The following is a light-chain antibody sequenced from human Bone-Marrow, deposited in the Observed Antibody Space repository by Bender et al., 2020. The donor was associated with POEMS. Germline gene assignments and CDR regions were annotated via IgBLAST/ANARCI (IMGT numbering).Light chain of an antibody. CDR1: SSNIGTNP. CDR3: AAWADSLNGWV. CDR2: INN. V-gene: IGLV1-44*01. J-gene: IGLJ3*02. Sequence: QSVLTQPPSASGTPGQSVTISCSGSSSNIGTNPVNWYQQLPGTAPKLLIYINNQRPSEVPDRFPGSKSGTSASLPIIGLQSEDEADYYCAAWADSLNGWVFGGGTKLTVL.